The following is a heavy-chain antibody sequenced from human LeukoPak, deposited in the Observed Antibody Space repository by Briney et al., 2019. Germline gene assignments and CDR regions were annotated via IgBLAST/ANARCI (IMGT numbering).Heavy chain of an antibody. CDR1: GYTLTELS. CDR3: ATFRGPPGGSYDYVWGSYRLDY. Sequence: GASVKVSCKVSGYTLTELSMHWVRQAPGKGLEWMGGFDPEDGETIYAQKFQGRVTMTEDTSTDTAYMELSSLRSEDTAVYYCATFRGPPGGSYDYVWGSYRLDYWGQGTLVTVSS. J-gene: IGHJ4*02. V-gene: IGHV1-24*01. CDR2: FDPEDGET. D-gene: IGHD3-16*02.